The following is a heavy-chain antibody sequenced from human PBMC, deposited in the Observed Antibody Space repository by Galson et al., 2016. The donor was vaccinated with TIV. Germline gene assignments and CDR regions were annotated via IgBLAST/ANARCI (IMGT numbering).Heavy chain of an antibody. CDR3: AVARGGGYNFDS. J-gene: IGHJ4*02. Sequence: PALVKPTQTLTLTCAFSGFPLSTSGVGVAWVRQPPGRALEWLALIYWDGDKRYSPSLKSRLTIPKDTSKKQVVLTMANMDPLDTATYYCAVARGGGYNFDSWGQGTLVTVSS. V-gene: IGHV2-5*02. D-gene: IGHD3-16*01. CDR2: IYWDGDK. CDR1: GFPLSTSGVG.